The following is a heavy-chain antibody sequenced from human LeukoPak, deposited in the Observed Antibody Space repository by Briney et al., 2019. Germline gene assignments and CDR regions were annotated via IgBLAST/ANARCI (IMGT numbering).Heavy chain of an antibody. Sequence: SVKVSCKASGGTFSSYAISWVRQAPGQGLEWMGGIIPIFGTANYAQKFQGRVTITTDESTSTAYMELSSLRSEDTAVYYCARTGRDSSGYYCVGDYWGQGTLVTVSS. J-gene: IGHJ4*02. CDR2: IIPIFGTA. D-gene: IGHD3-22*01. CDR3: ARTGRDSSGYYCVGDY. V-gene: IGHV1-69*05. CDR1: GGTFSSYA.